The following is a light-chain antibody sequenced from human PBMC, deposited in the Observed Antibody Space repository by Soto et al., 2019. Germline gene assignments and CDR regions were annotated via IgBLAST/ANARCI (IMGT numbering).Light chain of an antibody. CDR3: QQSHTFPLT. CDR1: QTIASH. Sequence: DIEITQSPSSLSASVGDRVTITCRASQTIASHLNWYQQKPGEAPKLLIYAASSLQSGVPSRFSGTGSGTTFTLIISSLQPEDFATYSCQQSHTFPLTFGPGTRVEIK. V-gene: IGKV1-39*01. J-gene: IGKJ3*01. CDR2: AAS.